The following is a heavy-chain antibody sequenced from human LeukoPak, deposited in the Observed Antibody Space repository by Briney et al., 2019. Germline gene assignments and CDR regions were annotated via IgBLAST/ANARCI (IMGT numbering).Heavy chain of an antibody. CDR1: GYTFTSYD. CDR3: ARDRDATPDDVRDY. Sequence: ASVKVSCKASGYTFTSYDINWVRQATGQGREWMGWINPASGGTNYAQNFQGRVTMSRDTSISTAYMELSRLRSDDTAVYYCARDRDATPDDVRDYWGQGTLVTVSS. J-gene: IGHJ4*02. D-gene: IGHD2-21*02. CDR2: INPASGGT. V-gene: IGHV1-2*02.